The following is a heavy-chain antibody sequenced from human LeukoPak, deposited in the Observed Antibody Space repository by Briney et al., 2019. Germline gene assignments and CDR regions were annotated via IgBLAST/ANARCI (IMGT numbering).Heavy chain of an antibody. Sequence: ASVKVSCKASGYTFTSYGISWVRQAPGQGLEWMGRISAYNGNTNYAQKLQGRVTMTTETSTSTAYMELRSLRSDDTAVYYCARDSIAAAGRTFDYWGQGTLVTVSS. D-gene: IGHD6-13*01. V-gene: IGHV1-18*01. CDR3: ARDSIAAAGRTFDY. CDR2: ISAYNGNT. CDR1: GYTFTSYG. J-gene: IGHJ4*02.